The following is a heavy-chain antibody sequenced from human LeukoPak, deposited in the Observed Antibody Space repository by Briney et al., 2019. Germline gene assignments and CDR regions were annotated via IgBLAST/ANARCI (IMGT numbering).Heavy chain of an antibody. CDR1: GGSISSGGYY. Sequence: SQTLSLTCTVSGGSISSGGYYWSWLRQHPGKGLEWIGYIYYSGSTYYNPSLKSRVTISVDTSKNQFSLKLSSVTAADTAVYYCARTAYGSCWYPGYFDYWGQGTLVTVSS. J-gene: IGHJ4*02. CDR2: IYYSGST. CDR3: ARTAYGSCWYPGYFDY. V-gene: IGHV4-31*03. D-gene: IGHD6-19*01.